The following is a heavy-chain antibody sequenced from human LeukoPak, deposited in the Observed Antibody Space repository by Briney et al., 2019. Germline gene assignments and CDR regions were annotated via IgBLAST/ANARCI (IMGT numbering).Heavy chain of an antibody. V-gene: IGHV3-30*18. CDR3: ANGVGALDY. CDR1: GFTFRSYG. D-gene: IGHD1-26*01. J-gene: IGHJ4*02. Sequence: PGRPLRLSCAAPGFTFRSYGMHWVRQAPGKGVERVPVISYDGSNKYYADSVKGRFTTSRDNSKNTLYLQMNSLRAEDTAAYYCANGVGALDYWGQGTLVTVSS. CDR2: ISYDGSNK.